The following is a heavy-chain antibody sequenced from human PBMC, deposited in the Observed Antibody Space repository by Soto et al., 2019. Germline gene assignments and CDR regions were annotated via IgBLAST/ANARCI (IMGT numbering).Heavy chain of an antibody. CDR3: TTSNVWRYGSGSYYAFDY. CDR2: IKSKTDGGTT. D-gene: IGHD3-10*01. V-gene: IGHV3-15*01. Sequence: PGGSLRLACAASGFTFSNALMSWVRQSPGKGLEWVGRIKSKTDGGTTDYAAPVKGRFTISRDDSKNTLYLQMNSLKTEDTAVYYCTTSNVWRYGSGSYYAFDYWGQGTLVTVSS. CDR1: GFTFSNAL. J-gene: IGHJ4*02.